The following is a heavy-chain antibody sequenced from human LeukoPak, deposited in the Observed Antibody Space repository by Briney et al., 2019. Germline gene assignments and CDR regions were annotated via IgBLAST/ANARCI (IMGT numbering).Heavy chain of an antibody. V-gene: IGHV3-49*03. D-gene: IGHD3-3*01. J-gene: IGHJ4*02. CDR1: GFTFGDYA. CDR3: TRADAGFLEWLLHDY. CDR2: IRSKAYGGTT. Sequence: PGGSLRLSCTASGFTFGDYAMSWFRQAPGKGLEWVGFIRSKAYGGTTEYAASVKGRFTISRDDSKSIAYLQMNSLKTEDTAVYYCTRADAGFLEWLLHDYWGQGTLVTVSS.